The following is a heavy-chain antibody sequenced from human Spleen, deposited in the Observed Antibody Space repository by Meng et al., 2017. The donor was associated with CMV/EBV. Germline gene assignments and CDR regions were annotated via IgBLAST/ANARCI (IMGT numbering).Heavy chain of an antibody. CDR3: ANGLTNFYRAFDI. CDR2: TYGDGTKA. CDR1: GFTFDNYT. J-gene: IGHJ3*02. V-gene: IGHV3-23*03. Sequence: GESLKISCAASGFTFDNYTMSWVRQAPGKGLEWVSLTYGDGTKAYYADSVKGRFSISRDNSRNTLYLQMNSLRAEDTAVYYCANGLTNFYRAFDIWGQGTMVTVSS. D-gene: IGHD2/OR15-2a*01.